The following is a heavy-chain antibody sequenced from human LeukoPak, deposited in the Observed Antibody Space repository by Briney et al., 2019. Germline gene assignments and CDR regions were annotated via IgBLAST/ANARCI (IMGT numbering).Heavy chain of an antibody. V-gene: IGHV1-8*01. CDR2: MNPNSGNT. CDR1: GYTFTSYD. CDR3: ANAAVWQQPFDP. D-gene: IGHD6-13*01. Sequence: ASVKVSCKAFGYTFTSYDINWVRQATGQGLEWMGWMNPNSGNTGYAQKFQGRVTMTRNTSISTAYMELSSLRSEDTAVYYCANAAVWQQPFDPWGQGTLVTVSS. J-gene: IGHJ5*02.